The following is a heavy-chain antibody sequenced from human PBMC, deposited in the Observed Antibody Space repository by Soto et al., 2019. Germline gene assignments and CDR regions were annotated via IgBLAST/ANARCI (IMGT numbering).Heavy chain of an antibody. CDR1: GFTFSNYA. V-gene: IGHV3-30-3*01. Sequence: QVQLVESGGGVVQPGRSLSLSCAASGFTFSNYAMHWVRQAPGKGLEWVAAILSDEINKYSADSVKGRFTISRGNSKNTLYLQMNSLRPEDRAVYYCAIIATSGGGEAFEIWGQGTMVTVSS. D-gene: IGHD2-8*02. J-gene: IGHJ3*02. CDR2: ILSDEINK. CDR3: AIIATSGGGEAFEI.